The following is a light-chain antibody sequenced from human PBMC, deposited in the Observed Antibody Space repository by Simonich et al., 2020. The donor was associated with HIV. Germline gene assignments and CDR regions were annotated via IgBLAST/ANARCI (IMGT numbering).Light chain of an antibody. J-gene: IGLJ2*01. CDR1: SSDVGSYNL. Sequence: QSPLTQPASVSGSPGQSITISCTGTSSDVGSYNLVSWYQQPPGKAPKLMIYEGSKRPSGISNRFSGSKSGYTASLTISGLQAEDEADYYCCSYAGSSTVVFGGGTKLTVL. V-gene: IGLV2-23*01. CDR3: CSYAGSSTVV. CDR2: EGS.